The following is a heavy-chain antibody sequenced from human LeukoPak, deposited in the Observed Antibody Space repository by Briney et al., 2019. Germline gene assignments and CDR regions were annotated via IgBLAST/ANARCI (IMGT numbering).Heavy chain of an antibody. Sequence: GGSLRLSCAASGFTFSSYAMSWVRQAPGKGLEWVSAISGSGGGTYYADSVKGRFTISRDNSKNTLYLQMNSLRAEYTAVYYCAKDCSGGSCPKPLDYWGQGTLVTVSS. CDR3: AKDCSGGSCPKPLDY. V-gene: IGHV3-23*01. J-gene: IGHJ4*02. CDR1: GFTFSSYA. D-gene: IGHD2-15*01. CDR2: ISGSGGGT.